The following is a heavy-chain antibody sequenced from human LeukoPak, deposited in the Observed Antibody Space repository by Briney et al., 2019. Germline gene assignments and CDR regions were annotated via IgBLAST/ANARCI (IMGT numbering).Heavy chain of an antibody. D-gene: IGHD3-22*01. J-gene: IGHJ6*02. CDR3: ARARPDSSGYYYELYHYYGMDV. CDR2: ISSSSSTI. V-gene: IGHV3-48*02. CDR1: GFTFSSYS. Sequence: GGSLRLSCAASGFTFSSYSMNWVHQAPGKGLEWVSCISSSSSTIYYADSVKGRFTISRDNAKNSLFLQMNSLRDEDTAVYYCARARPDSSGYYYELYHYYGMDVWGQGTTVTVSS.